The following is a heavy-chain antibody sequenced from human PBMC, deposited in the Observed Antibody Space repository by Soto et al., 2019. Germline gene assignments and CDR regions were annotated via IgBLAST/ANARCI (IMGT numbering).Heavy chain of an antibody. CDR3: ARDPPPPDY. J-gene: IGHJ4*02. CDR2: ISAYNGNT. CDR1: GYTFASYA. Sequence: QVQLVQSGAEVKKPGTSVKVSCKASGYTFASYAMSRMRQAPGQGPEWMGWISAYNGNTNYARKLQGRVTMTTVTSTSTAYMELRSLRSDDTAVYYCARDPPPPDYWGQGTLVTVSS. V-gene: IGHV1-18*01.